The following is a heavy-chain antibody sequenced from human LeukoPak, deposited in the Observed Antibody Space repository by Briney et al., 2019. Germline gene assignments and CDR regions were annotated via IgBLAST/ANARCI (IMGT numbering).Heavy chain of an antibody. CDR2: ISFSGGV. CDR1: GGSIRSGSFY. Sequence: SETLSLTCTVSGGSIRSGSFYWTWIRQHPGKGLEWIGEISFSGGVTYNPSLKSRVSISVDTSKNQFSLKVTSVTAADTSVYYCARGNWFDPWGQGTLVTVSS. CDR3: ARGNWFDP. V-gene: IGHV4-39*07. J-gene: IGHJ5*02.